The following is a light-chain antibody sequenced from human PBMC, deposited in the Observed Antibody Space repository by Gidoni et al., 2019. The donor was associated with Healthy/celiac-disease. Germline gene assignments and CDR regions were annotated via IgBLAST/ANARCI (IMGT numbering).Light chain of an antibody. CDR1: QSSSIW. Sequence: DLQMPQSPSPLSASIGDRVTITCRASQSSSIWLAWYQKKPGKAPKLLIYKASSLESGVPSRFSGSGSGTEFTLTISSLQPDDFATYYCQQYNNYLTFGGGTKVEIK. V-gene: IGKV1-5*03. CDR3: QQYNNYLT. CDR2: KAS. J-gene: IGKJ4*01.